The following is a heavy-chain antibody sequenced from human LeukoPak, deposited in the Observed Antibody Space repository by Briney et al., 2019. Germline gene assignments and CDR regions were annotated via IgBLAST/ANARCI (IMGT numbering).Heavy chain of an antibody. CDR3: ARLNYDFWSGYHFDY. D-gene: IGHD3-3*01. Sequence: PGGSLRLSCAASGFTVSSNYMSWVRQAPGKGLEWVSVIYSGGSTYYADSVKGRFTISRDNSKNTLYLQMNSLRAEDTAVYYCARLNYDFWSGYHFDYWGQGTLVTVSS. J-gene: IGHJ4*02. CDR2: IYSGGST. CDR1: GFTVSSNY. V-gene: IGHV3-53*01.